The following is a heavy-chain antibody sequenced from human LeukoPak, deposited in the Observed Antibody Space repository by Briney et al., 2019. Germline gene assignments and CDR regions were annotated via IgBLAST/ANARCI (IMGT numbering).Heavy chain of an antibody. CDR1: GFTFNTYP. CDR3: ATSSGWYPKYFDY. J-gene: IGHJ4*02. Sequence: GGSLRLSCAASGFTFNTYPMSWVRQAPGKGLEWVSVIGGSGGDTYYADSVKGRFTIPRDNSKNTLYLQMNSLRAEDTAVYYCATSSGWYPKYFDYWGQGTLVTVSS. CDR2: IGGSGGDT. V-gene: IGHV3-23*01. D-gene: IGHD6-19*01.